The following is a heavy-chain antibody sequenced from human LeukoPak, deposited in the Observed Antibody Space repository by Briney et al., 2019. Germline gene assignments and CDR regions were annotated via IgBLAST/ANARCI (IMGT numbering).Heavy chain of an antibody. CDR3: ARGPSSGTYVFDS. Sequence: ASVKVSCKASGYIFSSYNIHWVRQAPGQRLEWMGWINAGNGDTKYSQNFQGRVTITRDTSASTAYMELNSLRSEDTAVFYCARGPSSGTYVFDSWGRGTLVTVSS. J-gene: IGHJ4*02. CDR2: INAGNGDT. D-gene: IGHD1-26*01. CDR1: GYIFSSYN. V-gene: IGHV1-3*01.